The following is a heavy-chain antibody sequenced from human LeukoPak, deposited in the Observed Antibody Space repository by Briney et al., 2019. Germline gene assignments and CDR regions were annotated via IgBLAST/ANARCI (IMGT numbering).Heavy chain of an antibody. J-gene: IGHJ4*02. CDR3: ARVDTAVDY. CDR2: VNRDGSET. CDR1: GFTLSNHW. Sequence: GGSLRLSCAASGFTLSNHWMTWVRQVPGRGPEWVANVNRDGSETYYLDSVKGRFTISKDNAKNSLYLQMNSLRAEDTAVYYCARVDTAVDYWGQGTLVTVSS. V-gene: IGHV3-7*01. D-gene: IGHD5-18*01.